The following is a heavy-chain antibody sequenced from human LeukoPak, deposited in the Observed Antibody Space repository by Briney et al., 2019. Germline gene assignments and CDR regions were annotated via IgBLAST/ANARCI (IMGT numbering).Heavy chain of an antibody. D-gene: IGHD5-18*01. J-gene: IGHJ4*02. V-gene: IGHV3-48*02. Sequence: GGSLRLSCAASGFTFSSYSMNWVRQAPGKGLELVSYISSSSSTIYYADSVKGRFTISRDNAKNSLYLQMNSLRDEDTAVYYCARANVDTAMVRFDYWGQGTLVTVSS. CDR1: GFTFSSYS. CDR2: ISSSSSTI. CDR3: ARANVDTAMVRFDY.